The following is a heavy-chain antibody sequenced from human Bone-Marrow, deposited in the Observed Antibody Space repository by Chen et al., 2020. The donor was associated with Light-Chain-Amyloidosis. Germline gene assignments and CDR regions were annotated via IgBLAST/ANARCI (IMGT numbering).Heavy chain of an antibody. CDR2: ISSSSRST. CDR1: RMTFDAYT. J-gene: IGHJ3*02. V-gene: IGHV3-21*01. Sequence: EVHLVEPGGGLVKPGGSLRLSCAGCRMTFDAYTMNWVRLTPGKGLEWVAAISSSSRSTYYADSVRGRFTTSRDNADNSLTLHMDDLRVEDTGVYFCAKEMGIHNGAFDIWGRGTVVTVSS. CDR3: AKEMGIHNGAFDI. D-gene: IGHD2-8*01.